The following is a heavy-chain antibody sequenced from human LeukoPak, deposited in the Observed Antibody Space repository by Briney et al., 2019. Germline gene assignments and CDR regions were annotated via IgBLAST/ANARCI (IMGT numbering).Heavy chain of an antibody. V-gene: IGHV1-2*02. D-gene: IGHD6-13*01. CDR3: ARRGEAASFDY. CDR2: INSYSGGT. CDR1: GYTFTGAY. J-gene: IGHJ4*02. Sequence: ASVKVSCKASGYTFTGAYIHWVRQAPRQGPEWMGWINSYSGGTNYAQEFQGRVTLTRDTSLGTAYMELSRLRSDDTAVYYCARRGEAASFDYWGQGTLVTVSS.